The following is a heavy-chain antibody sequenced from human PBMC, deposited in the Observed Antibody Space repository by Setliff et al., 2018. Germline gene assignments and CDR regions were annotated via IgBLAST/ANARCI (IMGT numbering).Heavy chain of an antibody. CDR2: ISSDSRTI. CDR1: GITFRTYS. J-gene: IGHJ4*02. CDR3: TRGTFSDFWSGDYYDY. Sequence: GGSLRLSCAASGITFRTYSLNWVRQAPGRGLEWISFISSDSRTIYYADSVKGRFTISRDNAKNSLDLQMNSLGAEDSAMYYCTRGTFSDFWSGDYYDYWGQGTLVTVSS. V-gene: IGHV3-48*01. D-gene: IGHD3-3*01.